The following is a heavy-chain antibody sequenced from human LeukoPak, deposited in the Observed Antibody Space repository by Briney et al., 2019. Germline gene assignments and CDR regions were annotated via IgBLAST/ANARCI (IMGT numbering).Heavy chain of an antibody. D-gene: IGHD6-13*01. CDR3: AREGSSSWAGFDY. Sequence: PGGSLRLSCAAPGFTFSSYEMNWVRQAPGKGLEWLPYISSSGSTIYYADSVKGRFTISRDNAKNSLYLQMNSLRAEDTAVYYCAREGSSSWAGFDYWGQGTLVTVSS. CDR1: GFTFSSYE. J-gene: IGHJ4*02. CDR2: ISSSGSTI. V-gene: IGHV3-48*03.